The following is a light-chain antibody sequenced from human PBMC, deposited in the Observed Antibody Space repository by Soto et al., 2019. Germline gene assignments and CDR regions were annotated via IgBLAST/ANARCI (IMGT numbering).Light chain of an antibody. Sequence: QSALTQPPSASGSPGQSVTISCTGSSSDVGGYEYVSWYQQHPGKAPKLIIYEVIKRPSGVPDRFSGSKSGNTASLTVSGLQAEDEADYYCQSYDNSLSVYVFGTGTKLTVL. V-gene: IGLV2-8*01. J-gene: IGLJ1*01. CDR2: EVI. CDR1: SSDVGGYEY. CDR3: QSYDNSLSVYV.